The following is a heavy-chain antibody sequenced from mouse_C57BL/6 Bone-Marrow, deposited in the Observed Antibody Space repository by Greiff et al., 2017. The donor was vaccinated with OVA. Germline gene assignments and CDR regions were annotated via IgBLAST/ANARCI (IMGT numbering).Heavy chain of an antibody. J-gene: IGHJ1*03. CDR1: GFTFSDYG. CDR3: ARHNYGSSYDWYFDV. Sequence: DVKLQESGGGLVQPGGSLKLSCAASGFTFSDYGMAWVRQAPRKGPAWVAFISNLAYSIYYADTVKGRFTISRENAKNTLYLEMSSLRSEDTAMYYCARHNYGSSYDWYFDVWGTGTTVTVSS. V-gene: IGHV5-15*01. D-gene: IGHD1-1*01. CDR2: ISNLAYSI.